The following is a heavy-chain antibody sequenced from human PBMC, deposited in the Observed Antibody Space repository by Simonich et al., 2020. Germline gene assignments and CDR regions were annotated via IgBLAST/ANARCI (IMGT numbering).Heavy chain of an antibody. CDR1: GYTFTSYG. Sequence: QVQLVQSGAEVKKPGASVKVSCKASGYTFTSYGISWVRQAPGQGLEWMGWISAYNGNTNYAQKRQGRVTMNTDTSTSKAYMELRSLRSDDTAVYYCARASRGTWWYYYFDYWGQGTLVTVSS. D-gene: IGHD2-15*01. CDR2: ISAYNGNT. J-gene: IGHJ4*02. CDR3: ARASRGTWWYYYFDY. V-gene: IGHV1-18*01.